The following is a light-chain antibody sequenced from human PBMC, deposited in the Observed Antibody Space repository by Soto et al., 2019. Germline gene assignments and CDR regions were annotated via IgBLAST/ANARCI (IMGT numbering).Light chain of an antibody. CDR3: LQHNSFPRT. Sequence: DIQMTQSPSSLSASVGDRVTITFRAIQGIRIDLGWFQQRPGKAPKRLIYGASSLQSGVPSRFSGSGSGTEFTLTISNLQPEDFATYYCLQHNSFPRTFGQGTKVDNK. CDR2: GAS. CDR1: QGIRID. J-gene: IGKJ1*01. V-gene: IGKV1-17*02.